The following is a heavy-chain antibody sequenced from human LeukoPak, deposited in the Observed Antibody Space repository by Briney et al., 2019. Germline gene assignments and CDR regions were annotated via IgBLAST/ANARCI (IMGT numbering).Heavy chain of an antibody. Sequence: GGSLRLSCAASGFTFSSYGMHWVRQAPGKGLEWVSYIGSSSSPIYYADSVKGRFTISRDNAKNSLYLQMDSLRAEDTAVYYCARDQAYSFDYWGQGTLVTVSS. CDR1: GFTFSSYG. J-gene: IGHJ4*02. CDR2: IGSSSSPI. V-gene: IGHV3-48*01. CDR3: ARDQAYSFDY. D-gene: IGHD4-11*01.